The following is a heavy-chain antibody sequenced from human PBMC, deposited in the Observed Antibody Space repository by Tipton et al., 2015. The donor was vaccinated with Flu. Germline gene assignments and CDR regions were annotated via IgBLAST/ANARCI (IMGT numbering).Heavy chain of an antibody. CDR3: ARGTTSTPLFNCFDS. Sequence: SLRLSCAASGFTFDDYAMHWVRQVPGKGLEWVAGISWNSGAIGYEDSVRGRFTISRDNAKNSLYLQLTSLRGEDTAFYYCARGTTSTPLFNCFDSWGQGALVTVSA. CDR2: ISWNSGAI. V-gene: IGHV3-9*01. J-gene: IGHJ5*01. CDR1: GFTFDDYA. D-gene: IGHD1-14*01.